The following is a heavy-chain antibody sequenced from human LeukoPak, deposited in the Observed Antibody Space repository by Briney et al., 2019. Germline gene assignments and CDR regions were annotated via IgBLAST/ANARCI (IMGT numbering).Heavy chain of an antibody. D-gene: IGHD4-17*01. CDR2: IHHSGST. Sequence: SGTLSLTCTVSGGSISSGSWWGWIRQPPGKGLEWIGEIHHSGSTNYNPSLKSRVTLSVHKSKNQLSLRLTSVTAADTAVYYCARGGDYRFDYWGQGTLVTVSS. V-gene: IGHV4-4*02. J-gene: IGHJ4*02. CDR1: GGSISSGSW. CDR3: ARGGDYRFDY.